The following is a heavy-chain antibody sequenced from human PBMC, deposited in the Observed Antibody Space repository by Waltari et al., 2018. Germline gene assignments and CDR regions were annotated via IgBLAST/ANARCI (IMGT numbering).Heavy chain of an antibody. V-gene: IGHV3-33*06. CDR3: AKDAFGNTYVDH. CDR2: IWFDGGQT. Sequence: QAQLVESGGGVVQPGMALRLSCTGTGLSISSSGMHWVRQAPGKGLVWVALIWFDGGQTYYADSVRGRFTISRDNSKNTLYLDMNSLKLNDTAIYYCAKDAFGNTYVDHWGQGTLVIVAS. J-gene: IGHJ4*02. CDR1: GLSISSSG. D-gene: IGHD3-10*01.